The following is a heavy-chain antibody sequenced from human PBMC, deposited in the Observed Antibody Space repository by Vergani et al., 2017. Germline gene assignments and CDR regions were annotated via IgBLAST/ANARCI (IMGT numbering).Heavy chain of an antibody. V-gene: IGHV1-69*02. CDR1: GGTFSSYT. D-gene: IGHD6-13*01. CDR3: ASYQEAAAALAYYYDGRDV. Sequence: QVQLVQSGAEVKKPGSSVKVSCNASGGTFSSYTIRWVRQAPGPELEWMGRIIPILGIANYAQKFQGRVTITSDKSTSTAYMELSSMRSEDTAVYYCASYQEAAAALAYYYDGRDVWGKGP. J-gene: IGHJ6*04. CDR2: IIPILGIA.